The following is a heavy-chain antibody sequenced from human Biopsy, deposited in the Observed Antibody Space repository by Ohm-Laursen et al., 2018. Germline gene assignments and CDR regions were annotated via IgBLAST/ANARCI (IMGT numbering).Heavy chain of an antibody. CDR3: ARWETTLGRSLDS. J-gene: IGHJ4*02. CDR2: MSPNTGNT. V-gene: IGHV1-8*01. CDR1: GDTFTSHV. Sequence: ADTAKVSCEASGDTFTSHVINWVRQAAGPGLEGMGGMSPNTGNTVYAQRFQDRVTMTSDTSTGTAYMGLTSLTSDDTAVYFCARWETTLGRSLDSWGQGTLVAVSS. D-gene: IGHD1-26*01.